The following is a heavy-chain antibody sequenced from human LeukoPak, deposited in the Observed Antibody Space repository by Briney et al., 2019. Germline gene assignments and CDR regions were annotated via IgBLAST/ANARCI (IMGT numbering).Heavy chain of an antibody. Sequence: PSETLSLTCTVSGGSISSSSYYWGWIRQPPGKGLEWIGSIYYSGSTYYNPSLKSRVTISVDTSKNQFSLKLSSVTAADTAVYYCAREAGYCSSTSCYRTDAFDIWGQGTMVTVSS. J-gene: IGHJ3*02. CDR3: AREAGYCSSTSCYRTDAFDI. D-gene: IGHD2-2*02. CDR1: GGSISSSSYY. CDR2: IYYSGST. V-gene: IGHV4-39*07.